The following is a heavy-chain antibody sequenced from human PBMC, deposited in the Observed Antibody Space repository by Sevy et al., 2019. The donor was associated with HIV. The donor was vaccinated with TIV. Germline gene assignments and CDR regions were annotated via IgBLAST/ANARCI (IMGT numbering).Heavy chain of an antibody. CDR2: ISWNSGSI. CDR1: GFTFDDYA. CDR3: AKGYDSSGYYHNDY. Sequence: SLRLSCAASGFTFDDYAMHWVRQAPGKGLEWVSGISWNSGSIGYADSVKGRFTISRDNAKNSLYLQMNSLRAEDTALYYCAKGYDSSGYYHNDYWGQGTLVTVSS. J-gene: IGHJ4*02. D-gene: IGHD3-22*01. V-gene: IGHV3-9*01.